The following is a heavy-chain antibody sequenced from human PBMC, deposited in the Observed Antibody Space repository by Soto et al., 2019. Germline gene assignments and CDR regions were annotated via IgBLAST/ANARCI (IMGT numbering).Heavy chain of an antibody. CDR1: GFTFSSYD. Sequence: PGGSLRLSCAASGFTFSSYDMNWVRQAPGKGLEWVSYITSSSSTIYYAASVKGRFTISRDNAKNSLYLQMNSLRDDDTAVYYCARATYGYVYWDQGTLATVSS. D-gene: IGHD5-18*01. J-gene: IGHJ4*02. CDR2: ITSSSSTI. V-gene: IGHV3-48*02. CDR3: ARATYGYVY.